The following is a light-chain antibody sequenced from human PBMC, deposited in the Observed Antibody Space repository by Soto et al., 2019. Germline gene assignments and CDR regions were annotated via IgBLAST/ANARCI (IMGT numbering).Light chain of an antibody. CDR1: QNLSRN. Sequence: EMVMTQSPATLSVSPGERATLSCRASQNLSRNLAWYQQQPGQAPRLLIYGASTRATGIPARFSGSGSGTDFTLTISSLQSEDFAVSYCQQSDNWPHTFGQGTKLEIK. CDR2: GAS. V-gene: IGKV3-15*01. J-gene: IGKJ2*01. CDR3: QQSDNWPHT.